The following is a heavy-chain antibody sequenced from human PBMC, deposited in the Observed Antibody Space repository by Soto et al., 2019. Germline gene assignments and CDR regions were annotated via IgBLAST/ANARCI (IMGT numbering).Heavy chain of an antibody. J-gene: IGHJ5*02. CDR2: IYYSGST. D-gene: IGHD6-19*01. Sequence: PSETLSLTCTVSGGSISSYYWSWIRQPPGKGLEWIGYIYYSGSTNYNPSLKSRVTISVDTSKNQFSLKLSSVTAADTAVYYCARDNNLGSGWGAWFDPWGQGTLVTVSS. CDR1: GGSISSYY. V-gene: IGHV4-59*01. CDR3: ARDNNLGSGWGAWFDP.